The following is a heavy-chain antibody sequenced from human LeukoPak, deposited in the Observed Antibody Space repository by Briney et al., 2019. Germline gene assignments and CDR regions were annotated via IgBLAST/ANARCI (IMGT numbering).Heavy chain of an antibody. CDR1: GFTFGDYA. CDR2: IRSKAYGGTT. CDR3: TKDLYPGYSSGWADY. D-gene: IGHD6-19*01. J-gene: IGHJ4*02. V-gene: IGHV3-49*03. Sequence: GGSLRLSCTTSGFTFGDYAMSWFRQAPGKGLEWVGFIRSKAYGGTTEYAASVKGRFTISRDDSKSIAYLQMSSLKTEDTAGYYCTKDLYPGYSSGWADYWGQGTLVTVSS.